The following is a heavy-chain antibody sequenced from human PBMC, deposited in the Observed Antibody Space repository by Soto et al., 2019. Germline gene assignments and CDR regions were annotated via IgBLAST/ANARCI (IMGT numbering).Heavy chain of an antibody. V-gene: IGHV4-39*01. CDR3: ARHELYVGIAVAGTCAFDI. J-gene: IGHJ3*02. CDR2: IYYSGST. D-gene: IGHD6-19*01. Sequence: QLQLQESGPGLVKPSETLSLTCTVSGGSISSSSYYWGWIRQPPGKGLEWIGSIYYSGSTYYNPSLKSRVTISVDTSKNQFSLKLSSVTAADTAVYYCARHELYVGIAVAGTCAFDIWGQGTMVTVSS. CDR1: GGSISSSSYY.